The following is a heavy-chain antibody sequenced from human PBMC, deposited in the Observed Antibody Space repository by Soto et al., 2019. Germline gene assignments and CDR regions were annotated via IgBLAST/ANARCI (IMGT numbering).Heavy chain of an antibody. Sequence: PSETLSLTCTVSGGSISSGGYYWSWIRQHPGQGLEWIGYIYYSGSTYYSPSLKSRVTISVDTSKNQFSLKLSSVTAADTAVYYCARDRVVPAATQPYYFDYWGQGTLVTVSS. V-gene: IGHV4-31*03. D-gene: IGHD2-2*01. CDR2: IYYSGST. J-gene: IGHJ4*02. CDR1: GGSISSGGYY. CDR3: ARDRVVPAATQPYYFDY.